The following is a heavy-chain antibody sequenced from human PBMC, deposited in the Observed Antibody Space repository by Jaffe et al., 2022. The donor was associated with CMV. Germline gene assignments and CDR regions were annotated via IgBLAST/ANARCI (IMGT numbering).Heavy chain of an antibody. CDR2: INHSGST. J-gene: IGHJ4*02. CDR3: ARGPRGYYGSGSYYNRYFDY. V-gene: IGHV4-34*01. Sequence: QVQLQQWGAGLLKPSETLSLTCAVYGGSFSGYYWSWIRQPPGKGLEWIGEINHSGSTNYNPSLKSRVTISVDTSKNQFSLKLSSVTAADTAVYYCARGPRGYYGSGSYYNRYFDYWGQGTLVTVSS. CDR1: GGSFSGYY. D-gene: IGHD3-10*01.